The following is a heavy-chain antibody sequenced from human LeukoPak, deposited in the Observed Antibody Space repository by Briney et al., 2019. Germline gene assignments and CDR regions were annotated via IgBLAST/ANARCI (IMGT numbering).Heavy chain of an antibody. CDR2: IYYSGST. J-gene: IGHJ6*02. D-gene: IGHD2-21*02. CDR3: AVRLPGNYGMDV. Sequence: SETLSLTCTVSGGSISSYYWSWIRQPPGKGLEWIGYIYYSGSTNYNPSLKSRVTISVDTSKNQFSLKLSSVTAADTAVYYCAVRLPGNYGMDVWGRGTTVTVSS. V-gene: IGHV4-59*08. CDR1: GGSISSYY.